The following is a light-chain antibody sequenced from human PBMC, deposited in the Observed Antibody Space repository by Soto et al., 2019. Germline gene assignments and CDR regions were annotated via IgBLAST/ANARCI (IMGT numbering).Light chain of an antibody. CDR1: QSVSNNY. Sequence: EIVLTHSPGTLSLSPGERATLSCRASQSVSNNYLAWYQQKPGQDPRFLMYGASSRATGTPDRFSGSGSGTDFTLTISRLEPEDYAVYYCQQYGSSPVSFGPGTKVDIK. CDR2: GAS. J-gene: IGKJ3*01. V-gene: IGKV3-20*01. CDR3: QQYGSSPVS.